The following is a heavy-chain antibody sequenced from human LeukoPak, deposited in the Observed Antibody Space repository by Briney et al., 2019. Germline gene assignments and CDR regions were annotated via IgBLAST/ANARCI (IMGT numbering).Heavy chain of an antibody. CDR1: GFTLDDYV. CDR3: ARVDGSPDY. V-gene: IGHV3-9*01. J-gene: IGHJ4*02. Sequence: GGSLRLSCAASGFTLDDYVMHWVRQAPGKGLEWVSGISWNSVSIGYADSVKGRFTISRDNAKNSLYLQMSSLRAEDTAVYFCARVDGSPDYWGQGTLVTVSS. CDR2: ISWNSVSI. D-gene: IGHD2-15*01.